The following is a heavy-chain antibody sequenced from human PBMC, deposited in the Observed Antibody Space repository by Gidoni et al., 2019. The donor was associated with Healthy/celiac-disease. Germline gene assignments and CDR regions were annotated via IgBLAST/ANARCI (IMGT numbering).Heavy chain of an antibody. V-gene: IGHV4-39*01. CDR2: IYYSGST. CDR1: GGSISSSSYY. D-gene: IGHD1-26*01. J-gene: IGHJ4*02. CDR3: VSGSYSL. Sequence: QLQLQESGPGLVKPSEPLSLPCTASGGSISSSSYYWGWIRQPPGKGLEWIGSIYYSGSTYYNPSLKSRVTISVDTSKNQFSLKLSSVTAADTAVYYCVSGSYSLWGQGTLVTVSS.